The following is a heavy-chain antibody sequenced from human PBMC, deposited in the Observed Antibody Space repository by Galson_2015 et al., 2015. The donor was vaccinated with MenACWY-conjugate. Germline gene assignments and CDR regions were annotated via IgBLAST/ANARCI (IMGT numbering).Heavy chain of an antibody. J-gene: IGHJ3*02. CDR2: IDWRDNK. V-gene: IGHV2-70*17. CDR1: GFSLSTYEMC. Sequence: PALVKPTQTLTLTCTFSGFSLSTYEMCIYWVRQPPGKALEWLARIDWRDNKFYTTSLKTRLTISKDTSTNQVVLTMTNVDPVDTATYYCARMYIVLDATDAFDIWGQGTMVTVSS. D-gene: IGHD3-22*01. CDR3: ARMYIVLDATDAFDI.